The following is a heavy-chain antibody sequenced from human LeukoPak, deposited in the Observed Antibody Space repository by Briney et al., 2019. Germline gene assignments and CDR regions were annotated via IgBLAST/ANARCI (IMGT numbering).Heavy chain of an antibody. D-gene: IGHD6-25*01. CDR3: ARQRADVDTTDAFDI. Sequence: SETLSLTCTVSGGSISSGSYYWSWIRQPAGKGLEWIGRIYTSGSTNYNPSLKSRVTISVDTSKNQFSLKLSSVTAADTAVYYCARQRADVDTTDAFDIWGQGTMVTVSS. V-gene: IGHV4-61*02. CDR1: GGSISSGSYY. CDR2: IYTSGST. J-gene: IGHJ3*02.